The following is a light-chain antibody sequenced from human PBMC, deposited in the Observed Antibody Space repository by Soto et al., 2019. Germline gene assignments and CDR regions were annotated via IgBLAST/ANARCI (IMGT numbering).Light chain of an antibody. Sequence: EIVLTQSPATLSLSPGERATLSCRASQSVSSHLAWYQQKPGQAPRLLIYDASNRATGIPARFSGSGSWTDFTLTISSLEPEDFAVYYCQQRSSWPPITFGQGTRLEIK. J-gene: IGKJ5*01. V-gene: IGKV3-11*01. CDR3: QQRSSWPPIT. CDR2: DAS. CDR1: QSVSSH.